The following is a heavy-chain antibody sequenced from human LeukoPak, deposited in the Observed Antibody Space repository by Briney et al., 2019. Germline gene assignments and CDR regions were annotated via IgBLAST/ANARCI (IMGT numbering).Heavy chain of an antibody. CDR1: GGSFSGYY. CDR3: ARLVGAATDPFDY. V-gene: IGHV4-34*01. Sequence: PSETLSLTCAVYGGSFSGYYWSWIRQPPGKGLEWIGEINHSGSTNYNPSLKSRVTISVDTSKNQFSLKLSSVTAADTALYYCARLVGAATDPFDYWGQGTLVTVSS. CDR2: INHSGST. D-gene: IGHD1-26*01. J-gene: IGHJ4*02.